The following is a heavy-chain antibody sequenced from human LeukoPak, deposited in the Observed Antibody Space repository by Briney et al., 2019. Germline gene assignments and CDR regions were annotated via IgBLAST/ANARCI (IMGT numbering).Heavy chain of an antibody. V-gene: IGHV4-59*01. CDR1: GGSISSYY. Sequence: SETLSLTCTVSGGSISSYYWSWVRQPPGKGLEWLGYIYYSGSTNYNPSLKSRVTISVDTSKNQFSLKLSSVTAADTAVYYCARGRGFYYGDYFDYWGQGTLVTVSS. CDR2: IYYSGST. D-gene: IGHD4-17*01. J-gene: IGHJ4*02. CDR3: ARGRGFYYGDYFDY.